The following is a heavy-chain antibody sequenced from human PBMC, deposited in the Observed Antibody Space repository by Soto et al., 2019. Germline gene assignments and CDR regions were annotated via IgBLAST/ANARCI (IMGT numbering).Heavy chain of an antibody. J-gene: IGHJ6*02. CDR1: GYTFTSYC. V-gene: IGHV1-46*01. Sequence: ASVKVSCKASGYTFTSYCMHWVRQAPGQGLEWMGIINPSGGSTSYAQKFQGRVTMTRDTSTSTVYMELSSLRSEDTAVYYCAREGGYSYGTYDYYYGMDVWGQGTTVTVSS. CDR2: INPSGGST. CDR3: AREGGYSYGTYDYYYGMDV. D-gene: IGHD5-18*01.